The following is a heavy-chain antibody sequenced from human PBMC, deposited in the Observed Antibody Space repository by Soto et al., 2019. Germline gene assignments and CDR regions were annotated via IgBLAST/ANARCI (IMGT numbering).Heavy chain of an antibody. CDR2: IYYSGST. D-gene: IGHD1-20*01. V-gene: IGHV4-59*01. J-gene: IGHJ5*02. CDR1: GGSISSYY. CDR3: ARDRITGTTIGFDP. Sequence: ETLSLTCTVSGGSISSYYWSWIRQPPGKGLEWIGYIYYSGSTNYNPSLKSRVTISVDTSKNQFSLKLSSVTAADTAVYYCARDRITGTTIGFDPWGQGALVTVSS.